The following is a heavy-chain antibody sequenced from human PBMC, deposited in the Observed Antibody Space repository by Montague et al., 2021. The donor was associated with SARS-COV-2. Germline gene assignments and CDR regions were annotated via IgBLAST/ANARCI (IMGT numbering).Heavy chain of an antibody. D-gene: IGHD6-13*01. Sequence: SETLSLTCTVSGGSIISSSYYWAWIRQPPGKGLEWIGSIYYSGSTYYNPSLKSRVTISVDTSKNQFSLKLSSVTAADTAVYYCARVGRQELVRLSGMDVWGQGTTVTVSS. J-gene: IGHJ6*02. CDR3: ARVGRQELVRLSGMDV. CDR2: IYYSGST. CDR1: GGSIISSSYY. V-gene: IGHV4-39*07.